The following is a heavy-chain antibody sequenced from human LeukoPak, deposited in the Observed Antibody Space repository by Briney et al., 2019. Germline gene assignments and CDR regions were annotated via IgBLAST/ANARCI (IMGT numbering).Heavy chain of an antibody. Sequence: ASVKVSCKAPGYTFTGYYMHWVRQAPGQGLEWMGWINPNSGGTNYAQKFQGRVTMTRDTSISTAYMELSRLRSDDTAVYYCARGPLIVVVPAADYWGQGTLVTVSS. CDR1: GYTFTGYY. CDR3: ARGPLIVVVPAADY. J-gene: IGHJ4*02. CDR2: INPNSGGT. D-gene: IGHD2-2*01. V-gene: IGHV1-2*02.